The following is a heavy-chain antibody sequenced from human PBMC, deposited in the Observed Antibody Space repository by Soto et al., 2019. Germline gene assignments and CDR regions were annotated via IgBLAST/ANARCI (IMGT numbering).Heavy chain of an antibody. Sequence: GSLRLSCAASGFTFTNYNMNWVRQAPGKGLEWVSFISSSSSDIYYADSVKGRFTISIDNAKNSLYLQMNSLRAEDTAIYYCARDNGRESSTSYYFDYWGQGTLVTVSS. CDR2: ISSSSSDI. D-gene: IGHD2-8*01. J-gene: IGHJ4*02. CDR1: GFTFTNYN. V-gene: IGHV3-21*01. CDR3: ARDNGRESSTSYYFDY.